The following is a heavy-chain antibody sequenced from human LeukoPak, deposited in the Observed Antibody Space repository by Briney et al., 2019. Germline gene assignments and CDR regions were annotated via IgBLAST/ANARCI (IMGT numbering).Heavy chain of an antibody. Sequence: SETLSLTCTVSGGSISSYHWSWIRQPAGKGLEWIWRIYTSGSTNYNPSLKSRVTMSVDTSKNQFSLKLSSVTAADTAVYYCARDRGTYCSSTSCLFSYYYYMDVWGKGTTVTVSS. CDR2: IYTSGST. CDR1: GGSISSYH. V-gene: IGHV4-4*07. CDR3: ARDRGTYCSSTSCLFSYYYYMDV. J-gene: IGHJ6*03. D-gene: IGHD2-2*01.